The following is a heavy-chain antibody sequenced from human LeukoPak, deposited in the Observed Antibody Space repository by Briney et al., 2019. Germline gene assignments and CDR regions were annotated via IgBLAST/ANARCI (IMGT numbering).Heavy chain of an antibody. CDR3: ARGLFFAVPGAPFDS. J-gene: IGHJ4*02. CDR2: ISYDGSNK. CDR1: GFTFSSYA. D-gene: IGHD6-19*01. Sequence: PGRSLRLSCAASGFTFSSYAMHWVRQAPGKGLEWVAVISYDGSNKYYADSVKGRFTIPRDNSKNSLYVEMNSLRAEDTAVYYCARGLFFAVPGAPFDSWGQGTLVTVSS. V-gene: IGHV3-30-3*01.